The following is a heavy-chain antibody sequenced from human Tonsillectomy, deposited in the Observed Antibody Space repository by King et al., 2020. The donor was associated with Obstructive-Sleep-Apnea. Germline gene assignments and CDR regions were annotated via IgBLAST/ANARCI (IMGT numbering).Heavy chain of an antibody. D-gene: IGHD3-16*02. J-gene: IGHJ6*02. CDR1: GFTFISYC. CDR2: INSDGSST. V-gene: IGHV3-74*01. CDR3: AKTPYRYYGLDV. Sequence: VQLVESGGGLVQPGGSLRLSCAASGFTFISYCMFWVRQTPGKGLVWVSRINSDGSSTSHADSGKGRFTIARENAKNTLYLQMNSLRAEDTAVYYCAKTPYRYYGLDVWGQGTTVTVSS.